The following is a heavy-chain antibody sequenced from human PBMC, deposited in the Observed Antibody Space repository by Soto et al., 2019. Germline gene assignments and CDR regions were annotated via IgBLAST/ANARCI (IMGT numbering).Heavy chain of an antibody. D-gene: IGHD3-16*01. CDR2: ISSSSSTI. Sequence: GGSLRLSCSASGFTLSIYSMNWVRQAPGKGLEWVSYISSSSSTIYYADSVKGRFTISRDNAKNSLYLQMNSLRAEDTAVYYCATYVAPNTSDAYWGQGTLVTVSS. V-gene: IGHV3-48*01. J-gene: IGHJ4*02. CDR3: ATYVAPNTSDAY. CDR1: GFTLSIYS.